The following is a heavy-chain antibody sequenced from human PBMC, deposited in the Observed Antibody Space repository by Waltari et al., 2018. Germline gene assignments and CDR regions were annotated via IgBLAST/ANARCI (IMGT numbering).Heavy chain of an antibody. Sequence: EVQLAQSGGGLVQPGRSLRLPCAASGFMFNDYAMHWVRLVPGKGLEWVSGISWNSDGIGYADSVKGRFTISRDNAKNSLYLQMNSLRPEDMALYYCAKSGTVSGVFDHWGQGTLVTVSS. J-gene: IGHJ4*02. CDR2: ISWNSDGI. V-gene: IGHV3-9*03. CDR1: GFMFNDYA. CDR3: AKSGTVSGVFDH. D-gene: IGHD6-19*01.